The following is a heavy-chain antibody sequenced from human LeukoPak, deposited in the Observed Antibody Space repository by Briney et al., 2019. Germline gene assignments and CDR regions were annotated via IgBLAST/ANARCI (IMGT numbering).Heavy chain of an antibody. CDR2: SNAGSGNT. Sequence: ASVKVSCKASGYTFTSYAMHWLRQAPGQRLEWMGWSNAGSGNTKYSQEFQGRVTITRDTSASTAYMELSSLRSEDTAVYYCAKDGDAGGFDYWGQGTLVTVSS. V-gene: IGHV1-3*02. CDR1: GYTFTSYA. D-gene: IGHD3-16*01. J-gene: IGHJ4*02. CDR3: AKDGDAGGFDY.